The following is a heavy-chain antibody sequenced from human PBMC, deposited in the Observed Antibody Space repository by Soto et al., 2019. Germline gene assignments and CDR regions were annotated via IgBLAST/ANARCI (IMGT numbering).Heavy chain of an antibody. CDR1: GGSISSGDYY. Sequence: SETLSLTCTVSGGSISSGDYYWSWIRQPPGKGLEWIGYIYYSGSTYYNPSLKSRVTISVDTSKNQFSLKLSSVTAADTAVYYCARAPYGDNWNYKRETFTSYFDYWGQGTLVTVSS. J-gene: IGHJ4*02. V-gene: IGHV4-30-4*01. CDR3: ARAPYGDNWNYKRETFTSYFDY. D-gene: IGHD1-7*01. CDR2: IYYSGST.